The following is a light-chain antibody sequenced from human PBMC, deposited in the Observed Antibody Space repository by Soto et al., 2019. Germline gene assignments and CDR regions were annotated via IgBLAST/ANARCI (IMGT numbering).Light chain of an antibody. CDR1: QSISSW. Sequence: DIPMTQTPSTQSASVGDRVTITCRASQSISSWLAWFQQKPGKATKILIYKAYSLESGVPSRFSGSGSGTEFTLTISSLQPDEYATYYCQQYKSYPYTFGQGTKVHI. CDR2: KAY. V-gene: IGKV1-5*03. J-gene: IGKJ2*01. CDR3: QQYKSYPYT.